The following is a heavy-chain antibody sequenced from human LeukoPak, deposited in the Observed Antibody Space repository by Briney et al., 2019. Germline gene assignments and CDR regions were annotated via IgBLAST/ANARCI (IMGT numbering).Heavy chain of an antibody. CDR1: GYTFTSYA. CDR2: INAGNGNT. CDR3: ARDLATVTSYYMDV. J-gene: IGHJ6*03. Sequence: ASVKVSCKASGYTFTSYAMHWVRQAPGQRLEWMGWINAGNGNTKYSQKFQGRVTITRDTSASTAYMELSSLRSEDTAVYYCARDLATVTSYYMDVWGKGTTVTVSS. V-gene: IGHV1-3*01. D-gene: IGHD4-11*01.